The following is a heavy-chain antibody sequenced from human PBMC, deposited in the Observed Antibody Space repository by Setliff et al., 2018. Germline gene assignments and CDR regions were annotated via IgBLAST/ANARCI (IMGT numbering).Heavy chain of an antibody. CDR2: INPKSGVT. CDR1: GYTFTGYF. D-gene: IGHD1-26*01. Sequence: GASVKVSCKTSGYTFTGYFIHWVRQAPRQGLEWLGWINPKSGVTSYAQSFQGRIAMTRDTSINTVYMELNSLTSDDAAVYFCAREGGLQGATSCYYFYNYINVWGKGTKVTVSS. J-gene: IGHJ6*03. V-gene: IGHV1-2*02. CDR3: AREGGLQGATSCYYFYNYINV.